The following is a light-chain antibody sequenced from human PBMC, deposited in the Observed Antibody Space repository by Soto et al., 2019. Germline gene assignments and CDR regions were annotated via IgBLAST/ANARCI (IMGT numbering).Light chain of an antibody. CDR2: SNI. J-gene: IGLJ2*01. Sequence: QSVLAQPPSASGTPGQTVTISCSGGSSNIKTNDVSCYQQVPGGAPKLLIYSNIQRPSGGADRFSGSKSGTSASLAISGRQSEEEAAYHCSTWDESLNGLIFGGGTKLTVL. CDR3: STWDESLNGLI. CDR1: SSNIKTND. V-gene: IGLV1-44*01.